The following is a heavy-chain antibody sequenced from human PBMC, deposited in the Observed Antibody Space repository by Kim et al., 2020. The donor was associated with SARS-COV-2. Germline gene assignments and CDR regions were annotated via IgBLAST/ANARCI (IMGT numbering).Heavy chain of an antibody. J-gene: IGHJ3*02. CDR2: ISSSSSYI. CDR1: GFTFSSYS. D-gene: IGHD3-9*01. V-gene: IGHV3-21*01. Sequence: GGSLRLSCAASGFTFSSYSMNWVRQAPGKGLEWVSSISSSSSYIYYADSVKGRFTISRDNAKNSLYLQMNSLRAEDTAVYYCAREATYYDILTGYPPRAVDAFDIWGQGTMVTVSS. CDR3: AREATYYDILTGYPPRAVDAFDI.